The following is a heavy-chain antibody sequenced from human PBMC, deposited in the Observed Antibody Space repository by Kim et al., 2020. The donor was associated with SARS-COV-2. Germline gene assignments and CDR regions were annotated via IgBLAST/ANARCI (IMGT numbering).Heavy chain of an antibody. CDR2: ISGTGSRT. CDR1: GFTFSSYC. V-gene: IGHV3-23*01. J-gene: IGHJ4*03. CDR3: GQGVGREQGYFGY. Sequence: GGSLRLSCAASGFTFSSYCMSWVRQAPGKGLEWVSVISGTGSRTFYAAAENGRFTISNNNTKTTLFLQMSSMTAEATADYCWGQGVGREQGYFGYWG.